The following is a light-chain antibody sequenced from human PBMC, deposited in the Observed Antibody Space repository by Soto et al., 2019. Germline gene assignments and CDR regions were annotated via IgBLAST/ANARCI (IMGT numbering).Light chain of an antibody. CDR1: SSNIGAGYV. J-gene: IGLJ1*01. V-gene: IGLV1-40*01. CDR3: QSYDNNSDYV. Sequence: SVLTQPPSVSGAPGQRVTISCTGSSSNIGAGYVVHWYQQLPGAAPKLLIFSDNNRPSGVPDRFSGSKSGTSASLAITGLRAKDEADYYCQSYDNNSDYVFGTGTKVTVL. CDR2: SDN.